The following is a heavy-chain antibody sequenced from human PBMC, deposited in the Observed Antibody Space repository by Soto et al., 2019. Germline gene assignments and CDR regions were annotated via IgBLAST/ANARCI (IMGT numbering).Heavy chain of an antibody. CDR3: ARGPATVTTEQEYYFDY. J-gene: IGHJ4*02. Sequence: QVQLVQSGAEVKKPGSSVNVTCKASGGTFRSYAISWVRQAPGQGLEWMGGIIPIFGTANYAQKSQGRVTIAADESTRTAYMELSSLRSEDTAVYYCARGPATVTTEQEYYFDYWGQGTLVTVAS. CDR2: IIPIFGTA. D-gene: IGHD4-17*01. CDR1: GGTFRSYA. V-gene: IGHV1-69*01.